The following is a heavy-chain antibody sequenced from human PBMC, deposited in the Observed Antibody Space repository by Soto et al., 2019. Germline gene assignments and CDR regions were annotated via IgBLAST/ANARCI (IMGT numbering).Heavy chain of an antibody. D-gene: IGHD1-26*01. CDR1: GASTVSHYH. V-gene: IGHV4-31*01. Sequence: QVQLQESGPGLVKPSQTLSLTCSVSGASTVSHYHWTWIRQPPGKGLVWMGYIFNSGTTFYNPSLTSLLSISMHTSGNHCSLELRSVTAADSAVYYCALALGPTTGLDYWGQGTLVTFSS. CDR3: ALALGPTTGLDY. CDR2: IFNSGTT. J-gene: IGHJ4*02.